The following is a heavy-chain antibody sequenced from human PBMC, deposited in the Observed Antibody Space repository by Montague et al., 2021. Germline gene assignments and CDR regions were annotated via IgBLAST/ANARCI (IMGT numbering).Heavy chain of an antibody. CDR2: INHSGST. V-gene: IGHV4-34*01. Sequence: SETLSLTCAVYGGSFSGYYWSWIRQPPGKGLEWIGEINHSGSTNYNPSLKGRVTISVNTSKNQFSLKLSSVTAADTAVYYCARRGGTMVRGVKGYMDVWGKGTTVTVSS. CDR3: ARRGGTMVRGVKGYMDV. CDR1: GGSFSGYY. J-gene: IGHJ6*03. D-gene: IGHD3-10*01.